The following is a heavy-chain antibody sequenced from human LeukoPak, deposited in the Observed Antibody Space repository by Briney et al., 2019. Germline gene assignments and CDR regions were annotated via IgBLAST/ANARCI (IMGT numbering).Heavy chain of an antibody. J-gene: IGHJ4*02. CDR3: ARDPQGYGSGGYFDY. CDR2: IIPIFGTA. Sequence: GASVKVSCKASGGTFSSYATSWVRQAPGQGLEWMGRIIPIFGTANYAQKFQGRVTITTDESTSTAYMELSSLRSEDTAVYYCARDPQGYGSGGYFDYWGQGTLVTVSS. CDR1: GGTFSSYA. V-gene: IGHV1-69*05. D-gene: IGHD3-10*01.